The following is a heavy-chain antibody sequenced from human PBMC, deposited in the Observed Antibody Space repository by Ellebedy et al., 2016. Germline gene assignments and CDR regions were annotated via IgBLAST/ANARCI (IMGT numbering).Heavy chain of an antibody. CDR3: ARTRGLRLGYAFDY. Sequence: ASVKVSXXASGYTFTSYDINWVRQATGQGLEWMGWMNPNSGNTGYAQKFQGRVTMTRNTSISTAYMELSSLSSEDTAVYYCARTRGLRLGYAFDYWGQGTLVTVSS. CDR1: GYTFTSYD. CDR2: MNPNSGNT. D-gene: IGHD5-12*01. J-gene: IGHJ4*02. V-gene: IGHV1-8*01.